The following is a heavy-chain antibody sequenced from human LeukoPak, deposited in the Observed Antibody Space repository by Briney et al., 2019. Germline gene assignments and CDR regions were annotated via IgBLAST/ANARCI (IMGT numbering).Heavy chain of an antibody. V-gene: IGHV4-34*01. CDR2: INHSGST. J-gene: IGHJ4*02. CDR3: ASGNYYASMGY. Sequence: SETLSLTCAVYGGSFSGYYWSWIRQPPGKGLEWIGEINHSGSTYYNPSLKSRVTISVDTSKNQFSLKLSSVTAADTAVYYCASGNYYASMGYWGQGTLVTVSS. CDR1: GGSFSGYY. D-gene: IGHD3-10*01.